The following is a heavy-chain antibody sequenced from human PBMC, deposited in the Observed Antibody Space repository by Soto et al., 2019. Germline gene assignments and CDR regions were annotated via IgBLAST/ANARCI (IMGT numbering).Heavy chain of an antibody. Sequence: ASVKVSCKASGYTFTGYYMHWVRQAPGQGLEWMGWINPNSGGTNYAQKFQGWVTMTRDTSISTAYMELSRLRSDDTAVYYCARSLGDYYDILTGYIYYFDYWGQGTLVTVSS. CDR2: INPNSGGT. J-gene: IGHJ4*02. CDR3: ARSLGDYYDILTGYIYYFDY. CDR1: GYTFTGYY. D-gene: IGHD3-9*01. V-gene: IGHV1-2*04.